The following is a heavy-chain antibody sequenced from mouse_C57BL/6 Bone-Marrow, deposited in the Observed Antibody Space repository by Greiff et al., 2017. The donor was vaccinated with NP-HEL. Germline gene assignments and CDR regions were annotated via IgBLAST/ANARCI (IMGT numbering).Heavy chain of an antibody. Sequence: EVKLVESGEGLVKPGGSLKLSCAASGFTFSSYAMSWVRQTPEKRLEWVAYISSGGDYIYYADPVKGRFTISRDNARNTLYLQMSSLKSEDTAMYYCTREGYGLYYFDYWGQGTTLTVSS. CDR3: TREGYGLYYFDY. CDR2: ISSGGDYI. D-gene: IGHD1-2*01. V-gene: IGHV5-9-1*02. J-gene: IGHJ2*01. CDR1: GFTFSSYA.